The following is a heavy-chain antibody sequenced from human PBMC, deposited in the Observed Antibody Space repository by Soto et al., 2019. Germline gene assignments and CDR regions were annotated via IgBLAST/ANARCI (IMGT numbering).Heavy chain of an antibody. Sequence: SVKVSCKASGGTFSSYAISWVRQAPGQGLEWMGGIIPIFGTANYAQKFQGRVTITADESTSTAYMELSSLRSEDTAVYYCATDFSGGSCYSKPSYYYYYGMDVWGQGTTVTVSS. CDR3: ATDFSGGSCYSKPSYYYYYGMDV. D-gene: IGHD2-15*01. J-gene: IGHJ6*02. CDR1: GGTFSSYA. CDR2: IIPIFGTA. V-gene: IGHV1-69*13.